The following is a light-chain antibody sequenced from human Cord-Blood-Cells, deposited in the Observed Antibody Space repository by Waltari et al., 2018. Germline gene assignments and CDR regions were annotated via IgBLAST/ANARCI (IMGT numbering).Light chain of an antibody. CDR1: PGISSA. V-gene: IGKV1D-13*01. J-gene: IGKJ2*01. Sequence: AMQLIRSTSSLSASVGDRVTITCRASPGISSALAWYQQKPGKAPKLLIYDASSLESRVPSRFSGSGSVTDFTLTISRLQPEDFATYYRQQFKNYPLYTFGQGTKLEIK. CDR3: QQFKNYPLYT. CDR2: DAS.